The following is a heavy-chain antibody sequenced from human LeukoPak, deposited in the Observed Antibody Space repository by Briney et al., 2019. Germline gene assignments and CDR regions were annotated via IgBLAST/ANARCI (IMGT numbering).Heavy chain of an antibody. D-gene: IGHD2-21*01. CDR2: ISGSSSYI. Sequence: PGGSLRLSCAASGFTFSSYSMKWVRQAPGKGLEWVSSISGSSSYIYYADSVQGRFTISRDNAKNSLYLQMNSLRAEDTAVYYCARGGGYCGGDCYGIDYWGQGTLVTVSS. V-gene: IGHV3-21*01. CDR1: GFTFSSYS. CDR3: ARGGGYCGGDCYGIDY. J-gene: IGHJ4*02.